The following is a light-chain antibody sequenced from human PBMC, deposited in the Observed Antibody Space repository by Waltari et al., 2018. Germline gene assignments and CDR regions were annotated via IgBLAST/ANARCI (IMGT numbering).Light chain of an antibody. Sequence: QSALTQPASVSGSPGQSLTISCTGTSSDIGSYNFVSWYQQHPGKAPKFMIYEGSKRPSGVSNRFSGSKSGNTASLTISGLQAEDEANYYCCAYAGSSTSVVFGGGTKLTVL. V-gene: IGLV2-23*01. CDR3: CAYAGSSTSVV. CDR1: SSDIGSYNF. CDR2: EGS. J-gene: IGLJ2*01.